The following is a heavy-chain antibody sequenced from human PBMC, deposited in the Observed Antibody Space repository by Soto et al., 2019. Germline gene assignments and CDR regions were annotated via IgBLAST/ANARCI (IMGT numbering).Heavy chain of an antibody. Sequence: TGGSLRLSCVASGFTFSSYTMHWVRQAPGEGLEWVAVISYDGNNKFYADSVKGRFTISRDSSSQTLYLQMNSLRPDDTAMYYCARDGVSSTDYTWNYGTYFDYWGPGALVTVSS. CDR1: GFTFSSYT. CDR2: ISYDGNNK. V-gene: IGHV3-30*03. D-gene: IGHD1-1*01. J-gene: IGHJ4*02. CDR3: ARDGVSSTDYTWNYGTYFDY.